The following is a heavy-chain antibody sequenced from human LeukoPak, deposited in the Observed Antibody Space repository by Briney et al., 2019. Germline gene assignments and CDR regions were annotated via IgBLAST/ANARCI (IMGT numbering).Heavy chain of an antibody. D-gene: IGHD6-13*01. Sequence: SQTLSLTCAVSGGSISSGGYSWSWIRQPPGKGLEWIGYIYHSGSTYYNPSLKSRVTISVDRSKNQFSLKLSSVTAADTAVYYCARALAAAGIGGSYYFDYWGQGTLVTVSS. CDR2: IYHSGST. V-gene: IGHV4-30-2*01. CDR3: ARALAAAGIGGSYYFDY. CDR1: GGSISSGGYS. J-gene: IGHJ4*02.